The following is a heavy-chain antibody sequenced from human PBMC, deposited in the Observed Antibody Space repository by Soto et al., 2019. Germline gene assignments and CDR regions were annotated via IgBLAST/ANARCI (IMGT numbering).Heavy chain of an antibody. CDR2: IYYSGST. Sequence: SETLSLTCTVSGGSISSGGYYWSWIRQHPGKGLEWIGYIYYSGSTYYNPSLKSRVTISVDTSKNQFSLKLSSVTAADTAVYYCATDTHPRGYTDYWGQGALVTVSS. D-gene: IGHD5-12*01. CDR1: GGSISSGGYY. J-gene: IGHJ4*02. V-gene: IGHV4-31*03. CDR3: ATDTHPRGYTDY.